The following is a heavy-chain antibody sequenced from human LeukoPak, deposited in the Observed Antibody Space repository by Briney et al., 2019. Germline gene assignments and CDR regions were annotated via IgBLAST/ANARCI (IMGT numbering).Heavy chain of an antibody. Sequence: PSETLSLTCTVSGGSISSGDYYWSWIRQPPGKGLEWIGYIYYSGSTYYNPSLKSRVTISVDTSKNQFSLKLSSVTAADTAVYYCARDRDVVVPAADGDYYYYYMDVWSKGTTVTVSS. V-gene: IGHV4-30-4*08. CDR2: IYYSGST. D-gene: IGHD2-2*01. J-gene: IGHJ6*03. CDR1: GGSISSGDYY. CDR3: ARDRDVVVPAADGDYYYYYMDV.